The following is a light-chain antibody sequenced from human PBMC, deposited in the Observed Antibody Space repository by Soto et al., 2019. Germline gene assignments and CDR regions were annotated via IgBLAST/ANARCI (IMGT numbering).Light chain of an antibody. V-gene: IGKV3-20*01. Sequence: EIVLTQSPGTLSLSPGERATLSCRASQSVSISYLAWYQQKPGQAPRLLIYGASSRATGIPHRFGGGGSGTDFSLTISRLEPEDCAVYYCQQYGSSPGKFGQGTKVDIK. CDR3: QQYGSSPGK. CDR1: QSVSISY. J-gene: IGKJ1*01. CDR2: GAS.